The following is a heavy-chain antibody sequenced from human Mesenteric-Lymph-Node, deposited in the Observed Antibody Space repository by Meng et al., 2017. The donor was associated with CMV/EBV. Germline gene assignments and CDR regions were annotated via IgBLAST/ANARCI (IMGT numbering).Heavy chain of an antibody. CDR3: ARALVRGVTNFDY. D-gene: IGHD3-10*01. Sequence: VSGGSVSRCRHYWSWIRQPPGKGLEWISYMYYSGSTNYNPSLKSRVTLSVDTSKNHFSLKLSSVTAADTAVYYCARALVRGVTNFDYWGQGILVTVSS. V-gene: IGHV4-61*03. CDR2: MYYSGST. CDR1: GGSVSRCRHY. J-gene: IGHJ4*02.